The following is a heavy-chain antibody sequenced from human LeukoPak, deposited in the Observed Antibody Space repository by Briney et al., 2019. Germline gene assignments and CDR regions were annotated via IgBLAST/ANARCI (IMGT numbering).Heavy chain of an antibody. D-gene: IGHD2-15*01. CDR1: GFTFSSYW. CDR2: IKQDGSEK. Sequence: PGGSLRLSCAASGFTFSSYWMSWVRQAPGKGLEWVANIKQDGSEKYYVDSVKGRFTISRDNVKNSLYLQMNSLRAEDTAVYYCARDVVVVAAIYFDYWGQGTLVTVSS. V-gene: IGHV3-7*01. J-gene: IGHJ4*02. CDR3: ARDVVVVAAIYFDY.